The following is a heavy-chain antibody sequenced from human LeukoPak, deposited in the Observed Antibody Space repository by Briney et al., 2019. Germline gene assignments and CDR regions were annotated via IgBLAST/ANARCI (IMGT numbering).Heavy chain of an antibody. CDR2: INHRGST. D-gene: IGHD3-3*01. CDR3: ARGGARYYDSWSGYRGWFDP. Sequence: PSETLSLTCAVYGGSFSGYYWSWIRQPPGKGLEWLGEINHRGSTNYNPSLKSRVTISVDTSKNQFSLKLSSVTAADTAVYYCARGGARYYDSWSGYRGWFDPWGQGTLVTVSS. J-gene: IGHJ5*02. V-gene: IGHV4-34*01. CDR1: GGSFSGYY.